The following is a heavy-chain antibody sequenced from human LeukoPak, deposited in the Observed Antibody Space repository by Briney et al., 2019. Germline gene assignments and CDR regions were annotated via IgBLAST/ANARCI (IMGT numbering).Heavy chain of an antibody. CDR2: ISSSSSYI. Sequence: PGGSLRLSCAASGFTFSSYSMNWVRQAPGKGLEWVSSISSSSSYIYYADSVKGRFTISRDNAKNSLYLQVNSLRAEDTAVYYCARDLGSGWYSWFDPWGQGTLVTVSS. J-gene: IGHJ5*02. CDR3: ARDLGSGWYSWFDP. D-gene: IGHD6-19*01. CDR1: GFTFSSYS. V-gene: IGHV3-21*01.